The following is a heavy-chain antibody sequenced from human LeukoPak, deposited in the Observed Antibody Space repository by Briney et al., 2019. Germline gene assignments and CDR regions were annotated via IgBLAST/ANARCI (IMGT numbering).Heavy chain of an antibody. Sequence: PSETLSLTCTVYGGSISSYYWSWIRQPPGKGLEWIGYIYYSGSTNYNPSLKSRVTISVDTSKSQFSLKLSSVTAADTAVYYCARLPRGYYGDYQIDYWGQGTLVTVSS. CDR2: IYYSGST. D-gene: IGHD4-17*01. CDR3: ARLPRGYYGDYQIDY. J-gene: IGHJ4*02. V-gene: IGHV4-59*08. CDR1: GGSISSYY.